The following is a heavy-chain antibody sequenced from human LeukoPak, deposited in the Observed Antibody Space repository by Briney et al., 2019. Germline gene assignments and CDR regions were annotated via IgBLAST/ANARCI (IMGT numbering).Heavy chain of an antibody. J-gene: IGHJ4*02. CDR1: GFAFSSYW. CDR3: AREACSGGSCYSGY. V-gene: IGHV3-21*01. CDR2: ISSSSSYI. Sequence: GGSLRLSCAASGFAFSSYWMGWVRQAPGKGLEWVSSISSSSSYIYYADSVKGRFTISRDNAKNSLYLQMNSLRAEDTAVYYCAREACSGGSCYSGYWGQGTLVTVSS. D-gene: IGHD2-15*01.